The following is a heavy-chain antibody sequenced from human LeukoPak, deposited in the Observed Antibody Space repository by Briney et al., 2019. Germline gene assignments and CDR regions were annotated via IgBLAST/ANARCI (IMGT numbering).Heavy chain of an antibody. D-gene: IGHD3-22*01. CDR3: ARDRSQYDSSLFY. J-gene: IGHJ4*02. Sequence: PSESLSLTCTVSVGSISSGYYFWSWIRQQPGKGLEWIGYIYYSGSTYSNPSLKSRVTISVNTSKNQFSLKLSSVTAADTAVYYCARDRSQYDSSLFYWGQGTLVTVSS. V-gene: IGHV4-31*03. CDR2: IYYSGST. CDR1: VGSISSGYYF.